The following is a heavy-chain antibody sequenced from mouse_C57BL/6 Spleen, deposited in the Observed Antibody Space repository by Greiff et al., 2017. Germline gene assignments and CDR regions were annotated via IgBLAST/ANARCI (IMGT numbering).Heavy chain of an antibody. CDR3: AKAQAVLYLDY. J-gene: IGHJ2*01. Sequence: VQLQQPGAELVKPGASVKLSCKASGYTFTSYWMHWVKQRPGRGLEWIGRIDPDSGGTKYNEKFKSKATLTVDKPSSTAYMQLSSLTSEDSAVCYGAKAQAVLYLDYWGQGTTLTVSS. CDR2: IDPDSGGT. V-gene: IGHV1-72*01. CDR1: GYTFTSYW. D-gene: IGHD3-2*02.